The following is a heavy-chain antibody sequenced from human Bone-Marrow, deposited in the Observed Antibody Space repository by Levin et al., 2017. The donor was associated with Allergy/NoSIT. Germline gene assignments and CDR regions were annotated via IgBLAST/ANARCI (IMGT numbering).Heavy chain of an antibody. CDR1: GASINGDSW. Sequence: SETLSLTCAISGASINGDSWWSWVRQPPGQGLEWIGEIFHSGSTKYKSSLQSRVTMSVDKSKNQLSLNLTSVTAADTAVYYCVRGNIFSSAWFTGDVWGQGTTVIVSS. V-gene: IGHV4-4*02. D-gene: IGHD6-19*01. J-gene: IGHJ6*02. CDR3: VRGNIFSSAWFTGDV. CDR2: IFHSGST.